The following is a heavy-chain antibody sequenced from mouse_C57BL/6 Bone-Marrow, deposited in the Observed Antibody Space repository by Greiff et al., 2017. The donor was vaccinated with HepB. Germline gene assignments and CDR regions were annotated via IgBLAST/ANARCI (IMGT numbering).Heavy chain of an antibody. CDR1: GFTFSTSG. Sequence: EVQLQQSGGDLVKPGGSLKLSCAASGFTFSTSGMSWVRQTPDKRLEWVAAINAGGTYTYYANRMKGRCTISRDTAKNTLSLLMSSLKSEDSAIYYCARDRFDYYFDNWGQGTTLTVSS. J-gene: IGHJ2*01. V-gene: IGHV5-6*01. D-gene: IGHD2-14*01. CDR3: ARDRFDYYFDN. CDR2: INAGGTYT.